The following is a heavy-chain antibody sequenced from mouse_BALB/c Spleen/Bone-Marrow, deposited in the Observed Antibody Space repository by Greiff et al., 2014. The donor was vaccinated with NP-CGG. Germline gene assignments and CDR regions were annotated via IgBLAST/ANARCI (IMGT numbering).Heavy chain of an antibody. CDR2: IDPANGST. CDR3: ARGGTTASWYFDV. CDR1: GFNIKDTY. V-gene: IGHV14-3*02. Sequence: VQLQQSGAELVKPGASVKLSCTASGFNIKDTYMHWVKQRPEQGLEWIGRIDPANGSTKYDAKFKGKATITADTSSNTAYLQLRSLTSEDTAFYYCARGGTTASWYFDVWGAGTTVTVSS. D-gene: IGHD1-2*01. J-gene: IGHJ1*01.